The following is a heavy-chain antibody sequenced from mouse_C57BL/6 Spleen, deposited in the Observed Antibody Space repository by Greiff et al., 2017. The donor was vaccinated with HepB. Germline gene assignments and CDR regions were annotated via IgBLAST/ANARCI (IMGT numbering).Heavy chain of an antibody. J-gene: IGHJ3*01. CDR1: GYTFTNYW. CDR3: ARCDYDEGRGFAY. D-gene: IGHD2-4*01. V-gene: IGHV1-63*01. Sequence: VQLQQSGAELVRPGTSVKMSCKASGYTFTNYWIGWAKQRPGHGLEWIGDIYPGGGYTNYNEKFKGKATLTADKSSSTAYMQFSSLTSEDSAIYYCARCDYDEGRGFAYWGQGTLVTVSA. CDR2: IYPGGGYT.